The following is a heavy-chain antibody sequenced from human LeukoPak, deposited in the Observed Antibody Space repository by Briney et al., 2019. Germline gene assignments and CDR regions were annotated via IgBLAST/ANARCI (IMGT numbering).Heavy chain of an antibody. V-gene: IGHV4-34*01. CDR1: GVSFSGYY. D-gene: IGHD6-19*01. CDR3: ARGGWQWLEWNWFDP. Sequence: SETLSLTCAVYGVSFSGYYWSWIRQPPGKGLEWIGEINHSGSTNHNPSLKSRVTISVDTSKNQFSLKLSSVTAADTAVYYCARGGWQWLEWNWFDPWGQGTLVTVSS. CDR2: INHSGST. J-gene: IGHJ5*02.